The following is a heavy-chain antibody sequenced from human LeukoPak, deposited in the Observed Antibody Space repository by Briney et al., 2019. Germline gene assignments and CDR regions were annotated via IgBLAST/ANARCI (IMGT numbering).Heavy chain of an antibody. D-gene: IGHD3-22*01. V-gene: IGHV1-2*02. Sequence: GASVKVSCKASGYTFTGYCMHWVRQAPGQGLEWMGWINPNSGGTNYAQKFQGRVTMTRDTSISTAYMELSRLRSDDTAVYYCATIGRAHGLDFDYWGQGTLVTVSS. CDR1: GYTFTGYC. CDR2: INPNSGGT. J-gene: IGHJ4*02. CDR3: ATIGRAHGLDFDY.